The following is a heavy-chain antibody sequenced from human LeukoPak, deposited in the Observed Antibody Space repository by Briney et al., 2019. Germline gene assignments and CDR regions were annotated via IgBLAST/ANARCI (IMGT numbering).Heavy chain of an antibody. J-gene: IGHJ3*02. CDR1: GGSISSSSYY. CDR3: ARLDPGYCGGDCYSVDAFDI. V-gene: IGHV4-39*01. Sequence: PSETLSLTCTVSGGSISSSSYYWGWIRQPPGQGLEWIGSIYYSGSTYYNPSLKSRVTISVDTSKNQFSLKLSSVTAADTAVYYCARLDPGYCGGDCYSVDAFDIWGQGTMVTVS. CDR2: IYYSGST. D-gene: IGHD2-21*02.